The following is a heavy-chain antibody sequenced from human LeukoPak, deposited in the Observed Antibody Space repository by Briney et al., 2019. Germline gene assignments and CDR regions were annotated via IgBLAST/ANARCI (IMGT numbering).Heavy chain of an antibody. D-gene: IGHD6-13*01. V-gene: IGHV3-74*01. CDR2: ISYDGGDP. Sequence: AGGSLRLSCAASRFTFSSYWMHWVRQGPGKRLVWVSRISYDGGDPSYADSVKGRFTISRDNAKNTLYLQMNSLTAEDTAVYYCARGYSSRLYNWLDPWGQGTLVTVSS. CDR1: RFTFSSYW. J-gene: IGHJ5*02. CDR3: ARGYSSRLYNWLDP.